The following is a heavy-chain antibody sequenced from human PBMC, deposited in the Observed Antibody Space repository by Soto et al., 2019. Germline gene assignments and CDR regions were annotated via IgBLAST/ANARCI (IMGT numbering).Heavy chain of an antibody. Sequence: SGPTLVNPTQTLTLTCTFSGFSLTTPGMCVGWIRQPPGKALEWLALIYWDDDKRYSPSLKSRLTITKDTSKNQVVLTMTNMDPVDTATYYCAHRQRSREQLVLLDVWGQGTTVTVSS. D-gene: IGHD6-13*01. CDR3: AHRQRSREQLVLLDV. V-gene: IGHV2-5*02. J-gene: IGHJ6*02. CDR2: IYWDDDK. CDR1: GFSLTTPGMC.